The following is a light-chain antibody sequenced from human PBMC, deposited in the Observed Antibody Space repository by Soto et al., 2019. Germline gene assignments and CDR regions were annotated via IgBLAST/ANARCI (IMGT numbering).Light chain of an antibody. Sequence: QSVLTQPPSASGTPGXTIAXSCSGGSSNIGSHTVNWYQQLPGTAPSILSYSNTRRPSGVPDRFSGSKSGTSASXASXGLQAEYEGEYYCAAWDDSLNGVVFGRGTPLTVL. CDR3: AAWDDSLNGVV. J-gene: IGLJ7*01. CDR1: SSNIGSHT. CDR2: SNT. V-gene: IGLV1-44*01.